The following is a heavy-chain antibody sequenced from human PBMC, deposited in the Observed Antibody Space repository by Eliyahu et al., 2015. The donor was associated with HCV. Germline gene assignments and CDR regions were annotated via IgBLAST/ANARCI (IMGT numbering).Heavy chain of an antibody. Sequence: QVQLVESGGGVVQPGTSLRLSCAASGFTFSNYGMHWVRQAPGKGLEWVAVIWHDGSNKYYADSVKGRFTISRDNSKSTVYLQMNSLRVEDTAVYYCARDRREIYLDYWGQGALVTVSS. CDR1: GFTFSNYG. V-gene: IGHV3-33*01. CDR3: ARDRREIYLDY. J-gene: IGHJ4*02. CDR2: IWHDGSNK.